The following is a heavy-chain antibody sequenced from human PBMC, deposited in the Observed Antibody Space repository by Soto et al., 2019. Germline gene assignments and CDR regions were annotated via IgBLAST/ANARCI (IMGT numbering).Heavy chain of an antibody. CDR3: ARVSSNWYLYFHH. J-gene: IGHJ1*01. Sequence: EVQLVESGGGLVQPGGSLRLSCAASGCTVSSNDMSWVRQAPGKGLEWVSVIDSGGSTYYADSVKGRFTISRDNSKNTLYLQMNSLRAEDTAVYYCARVSSNWYLYFHHWGQGTLVTVSS. D-gene: IGHD6-13*01. CDR2: IDSGGST. CDR1: GCTVSSND. V-gene: IGHV3-66*01.